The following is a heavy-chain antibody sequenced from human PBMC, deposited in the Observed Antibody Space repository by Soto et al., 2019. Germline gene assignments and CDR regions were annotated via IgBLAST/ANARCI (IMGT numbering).Heavy chain of an antibody. V-gene: IGHV3-53*01. CDR1: GFTVSSKY. Sequence: GGSLRLSCAASGFTVSSKYMNWVRQAPGKGLEWVSIIWSAGLTYYADSVRGRFTISRDISKNILFLQMNNLRAEDSAIYYCARELPPDLWGQGTLVTVS. J-gene: IGHJ5*02. D-gene: IGHD2-15*01. CDR2: IWSAGLT. CDR3: ARELPPDL.